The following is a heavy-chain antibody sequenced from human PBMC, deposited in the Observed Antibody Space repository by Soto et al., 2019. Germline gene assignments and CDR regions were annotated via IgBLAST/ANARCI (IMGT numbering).Heavy chain of an antibody. J-gene: IGHJ4*02. V-gene: IGHV4-39*01. Sequence: QLQLQESGPGLVKPSETLSLTCTVSGGSISSSSYYWGWIRQPPGKGLEWIGSIYYSGSTYYNPSIKSRVTISVDTSKNQFSLKLSSVTAADTAVYYCARGKGRIQLWFLYWGQGTLVTVSS. CDR1: GGSISSSSYY. CDR3: ARGKGRIQLWFLY. D-gene: IGHD5-18*01. CDR2: IYYSGST.